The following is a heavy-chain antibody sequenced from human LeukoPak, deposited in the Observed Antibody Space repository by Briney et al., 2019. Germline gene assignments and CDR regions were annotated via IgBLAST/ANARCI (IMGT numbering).Heavy chain of an antibody. Sequence: GGSLRLSCAASGITLSVYWMSWVRQAPGKGLEWVANIKQDGSEKYYRDSVQGRFTISGDNAKNSLYLQMNSLRAEDTAVYYCARSGSGYFDYWGQGSLVTVSS. CDR1: GITLSVYW. CDR2: IKQDGSEK. V-gene: IGHV3-7*01. CDR3: ARSGSGYFDY. J-gene: IGHJ4*02.